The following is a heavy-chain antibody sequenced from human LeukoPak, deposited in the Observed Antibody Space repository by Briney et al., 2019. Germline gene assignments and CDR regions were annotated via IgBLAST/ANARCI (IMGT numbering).Heavy chain of an antibody. J-gene: IGHJ6*02. D-gene: IGHD3-16*01. Sequence: GGSLRLSCAASGFTFSSYDMHWVRQPTGKGLEWVSAIDTAGDTYYPGSVKGRFTISRDNAKNSLYLQMSNLRAEDTAVYFCARGGGLDVWGQGATVTVSS. CDR1: GFTFSSYD. CDR2: IDTAGDT. V-gene: IGHV3-13*01. CDR3: ARGGGLDV.